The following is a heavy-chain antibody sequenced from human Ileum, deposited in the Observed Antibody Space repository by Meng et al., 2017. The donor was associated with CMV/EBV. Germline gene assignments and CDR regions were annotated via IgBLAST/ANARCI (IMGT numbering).Heavy chain of an antibody. CDR3: ARGRVAQDY. CDR1: GESITTGNSY. Sequence: HVQLQEPGPGLVKPSETRSLICSASGESITTGNSYWSWIRQAPGKDMEWIGYIYNSGKTDCNPSLKSRVTISIDTSKNQFSLKLTSVTAADTAVYYCARGRVAQDYWGQGTLVTVSS. J-gene: IGHJ4*02. CDR2: IYNSGKT. V-gene: IGHV4-30-4*01.